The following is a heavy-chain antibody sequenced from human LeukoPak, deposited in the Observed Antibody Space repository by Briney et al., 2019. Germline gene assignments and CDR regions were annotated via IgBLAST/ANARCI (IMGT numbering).Heavy chain of an antibody. CDR3: ASLVRGVTPSMEFDP. Sequence: GGSLRLSCAAPGFTFSSYAMSWVRQAPGKGLEWVSAISGSGGSTYYADSVKGRFTISRDNSKKTLYLQMNSLRAEDTAVYYCASLVRGVTPSMEFDPWGQGTLVTVSS. D-gene: IGHD3-10*01. V-gene: IGHV3-23*01. CDR1: GFTFSSYA. CDR2: ISGSGGST. J-gene: IGHJ5*02.